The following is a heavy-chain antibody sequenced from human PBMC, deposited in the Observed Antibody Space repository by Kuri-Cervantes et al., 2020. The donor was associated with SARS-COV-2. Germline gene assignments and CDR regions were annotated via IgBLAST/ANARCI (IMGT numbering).Heavy chain of an antibody. V-gene: IGHV1-2*02. Sequence: GGSLRLSCKASGYTFTGYYMHWVRQAPGQGLEWMGWINPNSGGTNYAQKFQGRVTMTRDRSISTAYMELSRLRSEDTAVYYCATLCRSCVIVGATRSPYWFDPWGQGTLVTVSS. J-gene: IGHJ5*02. CDR3: ATLCRSCVIVGATRSPYWFDP. CDR1: GYTFTGYY. CDR2: INPNSGGT. D-gene: IGHD1-26*01.